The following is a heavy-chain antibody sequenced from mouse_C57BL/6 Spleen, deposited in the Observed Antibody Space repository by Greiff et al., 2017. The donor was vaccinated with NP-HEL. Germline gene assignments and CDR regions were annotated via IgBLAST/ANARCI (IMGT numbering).Heavy chain of an antibody. J-gene: IGHJ2*01. Sequence: VQLQQSGAELVKPGASVKISCKASGYAFSSYWMNWVKQRPGKGLEWIGQIYPGDGDTNYNGKFKGKATLTADKSSSTAYMQLSSLTSEDSAVYFCARSGITTASYYFDYWGQGTTLTVSS. CDR3: ARSGITTASYYFDY. V-gene: IGHV1-80*01. CDR1: GYAFSSYW. D-gene: IGHD1-2*01. CDR2: IYPGDGDT.